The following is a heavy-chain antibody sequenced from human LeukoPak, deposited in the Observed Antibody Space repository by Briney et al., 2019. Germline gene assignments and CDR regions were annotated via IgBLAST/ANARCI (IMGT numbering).Heavy chain of an antibody. CDR3: ARVAVIYYYYMEV. D-gene: IGHD2/OR15-2a*01. Sequence: GGSLRLSCAASGFTFSAYWMSWVRQAPGEGLEWVANIRQDGSEQYYGDAVEGRFTISRDNAKNSLFLQMNSLRAEDTAVYYCARVAVIYYYYMEVWGKGTTVTVSS. CDR2: IRQDGSEQ. J-gene: IGHJ6*03. V-gene: IGHV3-7*01. CDR1: GFTFSAYW.